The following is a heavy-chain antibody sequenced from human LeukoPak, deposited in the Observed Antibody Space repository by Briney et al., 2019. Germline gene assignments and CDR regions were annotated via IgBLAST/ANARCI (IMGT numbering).Heavy chain of an antibody. D-gene: IGHD3-22*01. CDR2: IIPIFGIA. CDR1: GGTFSSYA. V-gene: IGHV1-69*04. J-gene: IGHJ4*02. CDR3: ATGQTPRYYYDSSGN. Sequence: SVKVSCKASGGTFSSYAISWVRQAPGQGLEWMGRIIPIFGIANYAQKFRGRVTITADKSTSTAYMELSSLRSEDTAVYYCATGQTPRYYYDSSGNWGQGTLVTVSS.